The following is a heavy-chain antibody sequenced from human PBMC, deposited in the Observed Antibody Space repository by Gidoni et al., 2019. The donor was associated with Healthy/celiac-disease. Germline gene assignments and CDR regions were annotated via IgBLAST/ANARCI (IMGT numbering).Heavy chain of an antibody. CDR3: ARGGSSSWYYWFDP. J-gene: IGHJ5*02. D-gene: IGHD6-13*01. CDR2: IIPIFGTA. CDR1: GDTFPSSA. Sequence: QVQLVQSGAAVKKPGSSVTVSCKASGDTFPSSAISWVRQAPGQGLEWMGGIIPIFGTANYAQKFQGRVTITADESTSTAYMELSSLRSEDTAVYYCARGGSSSWYYWFDPWGQGTLVTVSS. V-gene: IGHV1-69*01.